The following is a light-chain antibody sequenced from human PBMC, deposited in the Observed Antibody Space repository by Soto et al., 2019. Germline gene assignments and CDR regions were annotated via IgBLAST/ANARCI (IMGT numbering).Light chain of an antibody. CDR2: KAS. Sequence: DIQMNQSPSTLSGSVGDRVTITCRASQTISSWLAWYQQKPGKAPKLLIYKASTLKSGVPSRFSGSGSGTEFTLTISSLQPDDFATYYCQQLNTYPWTFGQGTKVDIK. V-gene: IGKV1-5*03. CDR1: QTISSW. J-gene: IGKJ1*01. CDR3: QQLNTYPWT.